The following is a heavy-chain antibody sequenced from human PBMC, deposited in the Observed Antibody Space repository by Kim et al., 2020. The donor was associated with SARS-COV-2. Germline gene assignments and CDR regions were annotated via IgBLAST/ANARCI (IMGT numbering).Heavy chain of an antibody. CDR1: GFTFSSYW. V-gene: IGHV3-7*03. CDR3: AREGPNYYGSGSYCNY. D-gene: IGHD3-10*01. Sequence: GGSLRLSCAASGFTFSSYWMSWARQAPGKGLEWVANIKQDGSEKYYVDSVKGRFTISRDNAKNSLYLQMNSLRAEDTAVYYCAREGPNYYGSGSYCNYWGQGTLVTVSS. CDR2: IKQDGSEK. J-gene: IGHJ4*02.